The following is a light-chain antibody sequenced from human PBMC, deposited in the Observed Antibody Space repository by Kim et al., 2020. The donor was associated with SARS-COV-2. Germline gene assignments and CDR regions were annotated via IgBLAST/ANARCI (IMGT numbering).Light chain of an antibody. CDR1: QSVSSY. J-gene: IGKJ2*01. CDR2: DAS. CDR3: QQRSNWPPYT. V-gene: IGKV3-11*01. Sequence: LSTGERATLSCRGSQSVSSYLAWYQQKPDQAPRLLSYDASNRATGIPARFSGSESGTDFTLTISSLEPEDFAVYYCQQRSNWPPYTFGQGTKLEV.